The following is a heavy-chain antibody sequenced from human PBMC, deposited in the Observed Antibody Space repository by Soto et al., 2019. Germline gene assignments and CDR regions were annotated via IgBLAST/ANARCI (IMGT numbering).Heavy chain of an antibody. CDR3: VKDSFSNYSPYYYYAMDV. V-gene: IGHV3-30*18. CDR2: ISYDGNKE. CDR1: GSKGTKYG. D-gene: IGHD4-4*01. Sequence: GGYVRRACEGYGSKGTKYGMHWVRQAPGKGLEWVAVISYDGNKEYSADSVKGRFTISRDNARNKLFLQMNSLRGDDTAVYYCVKDSFSNYSPYYYYAMDVWGHGTTVTVSS. J-gene: IGHJ6*02.